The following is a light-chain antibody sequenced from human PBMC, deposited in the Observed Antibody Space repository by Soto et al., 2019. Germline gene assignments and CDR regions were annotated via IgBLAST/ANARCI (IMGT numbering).Light chain of an antibody. Sequence: DIQMTQSPSSLSASVGDRVTITCRASLGIRNDLDWFQQKPGKAPKRLIYAASSLQSGVPSRFSGSGSGTEFTLTISSLQPEDFATYYCLQHNTYPCTFGPGTKVDIK. CDR1: LGIRND. V-gene: IGKV1-17*01. J-gene: IGKJ3*01. CDR3: LQHNTYPCT. CDR2: AAS.